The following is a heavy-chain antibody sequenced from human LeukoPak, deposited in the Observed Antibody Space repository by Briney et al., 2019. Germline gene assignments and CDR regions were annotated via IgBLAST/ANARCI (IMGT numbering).Heavy chain of an antibody. J-gene: IGHJ4*02. CDR3: TDALHYFASD. CDR1: GFTFSDAW. V-gene: IGHV3-15*01. CDR2: IKRKIDGGGKA. Sequence: GGSLRLSCAASGFTFSDAWMSWVRQAPGKGLEWVGRIKRKIDGGGKADYAAPVKGRFTISRDDSKNTLFLQMNSLETEDTGVYYCTDALHYFASDWGQGTLVTVSS. D-gene: IGHD3-10*01.